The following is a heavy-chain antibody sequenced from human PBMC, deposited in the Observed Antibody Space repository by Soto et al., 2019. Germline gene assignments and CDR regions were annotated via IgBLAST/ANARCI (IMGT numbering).Heavy chain of an antibody. V-gene: IGHV6-1*01. Sequence: SQTLSLTCAISGDSVSSNSAAWNWIRQSPSRGLEWLGRTYYRSKWYNDYAVSVKSRITINPDTSKNQFSLQLNSVTPEDTAVYYCARDIFRYCSSTSCYDYFDYWGRGTLVTVSS. CDR2: TYYRSKWYN. CDR1: GDSVSSNSAA. J-gene: IGHJ4*02. CDR3: ARDIFRYCSSTSCYDYFDY. D-gene: IGHD2-2*01.